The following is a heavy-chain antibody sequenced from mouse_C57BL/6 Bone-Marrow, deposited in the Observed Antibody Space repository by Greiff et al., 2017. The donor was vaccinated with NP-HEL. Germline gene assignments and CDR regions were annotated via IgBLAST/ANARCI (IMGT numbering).Heavy chain of an antibody. D-gene: IGHD1-1*01. J-gene: IGHJ1*03. Sequence: QVQLQQSGAELARPGASVKLSCKASGYTFTSYGISWVKQRTGQGLEWIGEIYPRSGNTYYNEKFKGKATLTADKSSSTAYMELRSLTSEDSAVYFCARDYGSIYDYCYFDVWGTGTTGTVSS. V-gene: IGHV1-81*01. CDR3: ARDYGSIYDYCYFDV. CDR2: IYPRSGNT. CDR1: GYTFTSYG.